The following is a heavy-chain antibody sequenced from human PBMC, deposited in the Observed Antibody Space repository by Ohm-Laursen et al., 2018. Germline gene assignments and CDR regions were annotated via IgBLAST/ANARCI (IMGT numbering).Heavy chain of an antibody. Sequence: SETLSLTCSVSGGSISSYYWTWIRQPPGKGLEWIRYIYYSGSTNYNPSLKSRVTISVDTSKNQFSLKLSSVTAADTAVYYCARQESSGWYPDYWGQGTLVTVSS. D-gene: IGHD6-19*01. CDR3: ARQESSGWYPDY. V-gene: IGHV4-59*08. J-gene: IGHJ4*02. CDR1: GGSISSYY. CDR2: IYYSGST.